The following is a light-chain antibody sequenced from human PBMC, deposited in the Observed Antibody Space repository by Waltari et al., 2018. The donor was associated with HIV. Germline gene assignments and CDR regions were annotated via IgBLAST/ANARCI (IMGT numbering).Light chain of an antibody. CDR2: YKSDSDR. V-gene: IGLV5-45*01. CDR1: SGINVDTYR. J-gene: IGLJ3*02. CDR3: MIWHSSAWV. Sequence: QAVLTQPASLSASPGTSASLTCSLRSGINVDTYRIYWYQQKPGSPPQYLLKYKSDSDRQQGSGVPSRFSESKDASANAGILLISGLQSEDEADYYCMIWHSSAWVFGGGTKLTVL.